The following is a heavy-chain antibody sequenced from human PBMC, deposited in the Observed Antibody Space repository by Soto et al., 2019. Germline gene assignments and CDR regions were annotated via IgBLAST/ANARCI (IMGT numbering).Heavy chain of an antibody. V-gene: IGHV4-4*07. CDR1: RGSIISYF. D-gene: IGHD1-1*01. CDR2: VYSSGSA. CDR3: ARASPFLRGFNDGPIDL. Sequence: ETLSLTSIVSRGSIISYFCTLSRHPAGKGLEWIVRVYSSGSANYNASLKSRVTMSVDTSKNHFSLKLTSVTAADTGVYYCARASPFLRGFNDGPIDLWGPGTLVTVSS. J-gene: IGHJ4*02.